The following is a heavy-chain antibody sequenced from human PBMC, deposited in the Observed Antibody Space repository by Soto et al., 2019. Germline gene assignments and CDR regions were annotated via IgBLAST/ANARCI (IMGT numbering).Heavy chain of an antibody. CDR1: GGSISSSSYY. CDR2: IYYSGST. Sequence: PSETLSLTCTVSGGSISSSSYYWGWIRQPPGKGLEWIGCIYYSGSTYYNPSLKSRVTISVDTSKNQFSLKLSSVTAADTAVYYCARRITMIVYFDAFDIWGQGTMVTVSS. J-gene: IGHJ3*02. V-gene: IGHV4-39*01. CDR3: ARRITMIVYFDAFDI. D-gene: IGHD3-22*01.